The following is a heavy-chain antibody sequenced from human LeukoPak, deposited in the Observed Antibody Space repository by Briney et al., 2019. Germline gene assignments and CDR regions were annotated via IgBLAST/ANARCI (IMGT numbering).Heavy chain of an antibody. Sequence: SETLSLTCTVSGGSISSSSYYWGWIRQPPGKGLEWIGSIYYSGSTYYNPSLKSRVTISVDTSKSQFSLKLSSVTAADTAVYYCWTTYYDFWSGYFHFDYWGQGTLVTVSS. CDR3: WTTYYDFWSGYFHFDY. V-gene: IGHV4-39*07. CDR2: IYYSGST. D-gene: IGHD3-3*01. CDR1: GGSISSSSYY. J-gene: IGHJ4*02.